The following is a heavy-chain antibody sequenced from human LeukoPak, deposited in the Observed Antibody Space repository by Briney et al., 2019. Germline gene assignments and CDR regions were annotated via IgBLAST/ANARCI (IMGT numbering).Heavy chain of an antibody. J-gene: IGHJ4*02. Sequence: GGSLRLSCAASGFTFSSYAMSWVRQAPGKGLEWVSAISGSGGSTYYADSVKGRFTISRDNSKNALYLQMNSLRAEDTAVYYCAKGTLSIAAAGLPRGPWGQGTLVTVSS. D-gene: IGHD6-13*01. CDR1: GFTFSSYA. CDR2: ISGSGGST. CDR3: AKGTLSIAAAGLPRGP. V-gene: IGHV3-23*01.